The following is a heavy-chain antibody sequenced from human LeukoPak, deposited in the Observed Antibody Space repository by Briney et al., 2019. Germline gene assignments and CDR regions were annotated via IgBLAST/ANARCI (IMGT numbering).Heavy chain of an antibody. CDR1: GFTFSNAW. CDR2: INHSGST. V-gene: IGHV4-34*01. CDR3: ARIPPGGWYSLRG. J-gene: IGHJ4*02. D-gene: IGHD6-19*01. Sequence: PGGSLRLSCAASGFTFSNAWMSWIRQPPGKGLEWIGEINHSGSTNYNPSLKSRVTISVDTSKNQFSLKLSSVTAADTAVYYCARIPPGGWYSLRGWGQGTLVTVSS.